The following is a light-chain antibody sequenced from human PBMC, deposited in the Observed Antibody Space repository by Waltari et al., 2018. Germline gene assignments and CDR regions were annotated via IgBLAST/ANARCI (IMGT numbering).Light chain of an antibody. Sequence: DIQMTQSPSTLSASIGDRVTITCRASQSISSWLAWYQQKEGKAPKLLIHKASSLESGVPSRFSGGGSGAEFTLTISNLQPDDLATYYCNQYKSYPGTFGGGTKVDI. CDR3: NQYKSYPGT. J-gene: IGKJ4*01. CDR1: QSISSW. V-gene: IGKV1-5*03. CDR2: KAS.